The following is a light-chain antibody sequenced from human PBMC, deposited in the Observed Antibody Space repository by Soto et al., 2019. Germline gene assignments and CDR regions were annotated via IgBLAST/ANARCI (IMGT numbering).Light chain of an antibody. V-gene: IGKV1-33*01. Sequence: DIQMTQSPSSLSASIGERVTITCQASQDIGKYLNWYQQRPGKAPKVLIYESSKLEAGVPSRFSGSGSGTDFSFIISSLQPEDIATYYCQQYEKLPYTFGQGTKLEIK. CDR1: QDIGKY. CDR3: QQYEKLPYT. J-gene: IGKJ2*01. CDR2: ESS.